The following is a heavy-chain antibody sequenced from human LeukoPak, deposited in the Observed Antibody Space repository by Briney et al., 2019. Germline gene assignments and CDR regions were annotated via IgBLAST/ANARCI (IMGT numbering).Heavy chain of an antibody. Sequence: GGSLRLSCAASGFTFSSYGMHWVRQAPGKGLEWVAVIWYDGSNKYYADSVKGRFTISRDNSKNTLYLQMNSLRAEDTAVYYCAREGHGSGPGMAYYYYGMDVWGQGTTVTVSS. V-gene: IGHV3-33*01. CDR1: GFTFSSYG. D-gene: IGHD3-10*01. CDR3: AREGHGSGPGMAYYYYGMDV. CDR2: IWYDGSNK. J-gene: IGHJ6*02.